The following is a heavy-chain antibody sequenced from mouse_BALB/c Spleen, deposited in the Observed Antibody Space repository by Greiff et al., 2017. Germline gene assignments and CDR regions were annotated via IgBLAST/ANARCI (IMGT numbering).Heavy chain of an antibody. CDR3: ARYGVWFAY. CDR2: ISYSGST. Sequence: EVKLMESGPGLVKPSQSLSLTCTVTGYSITSDYAWNWIRQFPGNKLEWMGYISYSGSTSYNPSLKSRISITRDTSKNQFFLQLNSVTTEDTATYYGARYGVWFAYWGQGTLVTVSA. CDR1: GYSITSDYA. J-gene: IGHJ3*01. D-gene: IGHD1-1*02. V-gene: IGHV3-2*02.